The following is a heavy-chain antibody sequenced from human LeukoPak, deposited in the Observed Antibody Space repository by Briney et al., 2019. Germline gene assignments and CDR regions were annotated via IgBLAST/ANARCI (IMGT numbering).Heavy chain of an antibody. CDR3: AKDPGGYSYGGYYYYYYYMDV. D-gene: IGHD5-18*01. Sequence: PGGSLRLSCAASGFTFSSYGMHWVRQAPGKGLEWVAFIRYDGSNKYYADSVKGRFTISRDNSKNTLYLQMNSLRAEDTAVYYCAKDPGGYSYGGYYYYYYYMDVWGKGTTVTISS. CDR1: GFTFSSYG. J-gene: IGHJ6*03. CDR2: IRYDGSNK. V-gene: IGHV3-30*02.